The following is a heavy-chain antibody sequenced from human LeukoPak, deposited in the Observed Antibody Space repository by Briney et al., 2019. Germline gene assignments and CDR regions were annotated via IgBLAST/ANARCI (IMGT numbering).Heavy chain of an antibody. CDR1: GFTFSSYA. J-gene: IGHJ1*01. Sequence: PGGSLRLSCAASGFTFSSYAMSWVRQAPGKGLEWVSAISGSGGSTYYADSVKGRFTISRDNSKNTLYLQMNSLRAEDTAVYYCAKATISGWYGAEYFQHWGQGTLVTVSS. CDR3: AKATISGWYGAEYFQH. D-gene: IGHD6-19*01. CDR2: ISGSGGST. V-gene: IGHV3-23*01.